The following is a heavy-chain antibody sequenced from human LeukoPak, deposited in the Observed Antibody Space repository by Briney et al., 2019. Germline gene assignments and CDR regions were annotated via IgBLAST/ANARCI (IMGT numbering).Heavy chain of an antibody. Sequence: GGSLRLSCAASGFTFDDYTMHWVCQAPGKGLEWVSLISWDGGSTYYADSVKGRFTISRDNSKNTLYLQMNSLRAEDTAVYYCAKISGYDNYYYYYMDVWGKGTTVTVSS. D-gene: IGHD5-12*01. CDR1: GFTFDDYT. CDR3: AKISGYDNYYYYYMDV. J-gene: IGHJ6*03. V-gene: IGHV3-43*01. CDR2: ISWDGGST.